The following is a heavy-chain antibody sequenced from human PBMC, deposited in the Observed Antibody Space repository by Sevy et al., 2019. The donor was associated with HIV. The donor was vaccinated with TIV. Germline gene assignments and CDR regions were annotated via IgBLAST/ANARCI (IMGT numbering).Heavy chain of an antibody. J-gene: IGHJ4*02. CDR2: IIPSGGST. Sequence: ASVKVSCKASGYTFTTYYMHWVRQAPGQGLEWMGIIIPSGGSTTYAQKFQGRITMTRDTSTSTAYMELSSLRSEDTAIYHCASGTGVWGQGTLVTVSS. V-gene: IGHV1-46*01. CDR1: GYTFTTYY. D-gene: IGHD1-26*01. CDR3: ASGTGV.